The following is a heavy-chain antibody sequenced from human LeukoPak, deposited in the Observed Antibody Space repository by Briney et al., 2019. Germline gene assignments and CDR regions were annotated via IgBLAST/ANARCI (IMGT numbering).Heavy chain of an antibody. CDR2: IYASGST. D-gene: IGHD1-26*01. CDR3: ARDPRGIVGANHNWFDP. CDR1: GGSISSYY. J-gene: IGHJ5*02. V-gene: IGHV4-4*07. Sequence: SETLSLTCTVSGGSISSYYWSWIRQPAGKGLEWIGRIYASGSTNYNPSLRSRVTMSVDTSKSQFSLKLISVTAADTAVYYCARDPRGIVGANHNWFDPWGQGTLITVSS.